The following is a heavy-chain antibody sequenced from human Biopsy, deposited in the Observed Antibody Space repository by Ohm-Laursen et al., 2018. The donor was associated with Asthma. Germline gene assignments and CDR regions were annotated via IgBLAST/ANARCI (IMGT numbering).Heavy chain of an antibody. V-gene: IGHV1-69*13. J-gene: IGHJ4*02. CDR2: INSVFGTT. CDR1: GGTFNTYV. Sequence: GASVKVSCKSLGGTFNTYVIGWVRQAPGQGLEWMGGINSVFGTTTYPQKFQDRATITADDSTSTVYMELSSLGSEDTAVYYCARKAGSCISRTCYSLDFWGQGTLVTVSS. D-gene: IGHD2-2*01. CDR3: ARKAGSCISRTCYSLDF.